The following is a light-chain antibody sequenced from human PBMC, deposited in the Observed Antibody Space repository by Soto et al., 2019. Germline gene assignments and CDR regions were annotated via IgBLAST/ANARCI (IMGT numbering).Light chain of an antibody. CDR2: DVA. J-gene: IGKJ5*01. CDR1: QSVSNS. V-gene: IGKV3-11*01. Sequence: EIVLTQSPATLSLSPGERATLSCRASQSVSNSLAWYQQKPGQAPRLLISDVATRATGIPARFSGSGSGSDFTLTISSLEPEDFALYYCQQRSSWPLITFGQGTRLEIK. CDR3: QQRSSWPLIT.